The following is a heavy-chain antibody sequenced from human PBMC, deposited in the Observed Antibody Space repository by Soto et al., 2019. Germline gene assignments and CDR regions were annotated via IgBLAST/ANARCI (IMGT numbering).Heavy chain of an antibody. CDR1: GYTFASFG. J-gene: IGHJ4*02. Sequence: QVQLVQSGAEVKKPGASVTVSCKASGYTFASFGFSWVRQAPGQGLEWMAWISADNGDTSNAQKFQGRVILTTDTSTSTAYMELRSLRSDDTAVYYCARDSRAYCSGITCPYFDYWGQGTLVTVSS. CDR3: ARDSRAYCSGITCPYFDY. CDR2: ISADNGDT. D-gene: IGHD2-15*01. V-gene: IGHV1-18*01.